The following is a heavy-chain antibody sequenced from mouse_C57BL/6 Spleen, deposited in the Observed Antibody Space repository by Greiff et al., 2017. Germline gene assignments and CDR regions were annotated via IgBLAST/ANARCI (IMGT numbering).Heavy chain of an antibody. D-gene: IGHD2-2*01. Sequence: QVQLQQPGAELVKPGASVKMSCKASGYTFTSYWITWVKQRPGQGLEWIGDIYPGSGSTNYNEKFKSKATLTVDTSSTTAYRQLSSLTSEDSAVYYCAREGVYGYDVPYFDYWGQGTTLTVSS. CDR1: GYTFTSYW. CDR2: IYPGSGST. J-gene: IGHJ2*01. V-gene: IGHV1-55*01. CDR3: AREGVYGYDVPYFDY.